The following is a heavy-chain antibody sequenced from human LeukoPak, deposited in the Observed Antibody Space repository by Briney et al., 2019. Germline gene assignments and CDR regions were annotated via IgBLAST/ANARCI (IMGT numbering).Heavy chain of an antibody. V-gene: IGHV1-18*01. CDR1: GYGFTSYG. D-gene: IGHD2-2*01. CDR2: ISGYNSNT. J-gene: IGHJ4*02. Sequence: ASVKVSFKASGYGFTSYGISWGWQAPGQGLGWMGWISGYNSNTNYAQKLQGRVTMTTDTSTSTDYMELRSLRSDDTAVYYCAREYCSTTRCYMADYWGQGTLVTVSS. CDR3: AREYCSTTRCYMADY.